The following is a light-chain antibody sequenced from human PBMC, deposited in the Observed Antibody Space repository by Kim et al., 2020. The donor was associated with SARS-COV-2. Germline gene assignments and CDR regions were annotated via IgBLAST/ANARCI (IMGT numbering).Light chain of an antibody. CDR3: QSYDSSLSAVV. CDR1: SSNIGAGYD. V-gene: IGLV1-40*01. J-gene: IGLJ2*01. Sequence: QSVLTQPPSVSGAPGQRVTISCTGSSSNIGAGYDVHWYQQIPGTAPKLLIYGNSNRPSGVPDRFSGSKSGTSASLAITGLQAEDEAEYYCQSYDSSLSAVVFGGGTQLTVL. CDR2: GNS.